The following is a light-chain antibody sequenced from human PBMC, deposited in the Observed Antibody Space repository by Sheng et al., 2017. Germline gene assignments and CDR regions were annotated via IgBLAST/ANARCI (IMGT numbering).Light chain of an antibody. CDR3: GTWDTSVSAVV. J-gene: IGLJ2*01. CDR1: SSDVGGYNY. V-gene: IGLV2-14*03. Sequence: QSALTQPASVSGSPGQSITISCTGTSSDVGGYNYVSWYQQHPGKAPKLMIYDVSNRPSGVSNRFSGSKSGNTASLTISGLQAEDEADYYCGTWDTSVSAVVFGGGTKVSVL. CDR2: DVS.